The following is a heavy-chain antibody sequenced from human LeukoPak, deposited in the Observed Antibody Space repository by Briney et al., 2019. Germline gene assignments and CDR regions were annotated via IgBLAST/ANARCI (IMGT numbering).Heavy chain of an antibody. Sequence: SETLSLTCTVSGGSISSYYWSWIRQPPGKGLEWIGYIYYSGSTNYNPSLKSRVTISVDTSKNQFSLKLSSVTAADTAVYYCARARERIAAGFRAFDIWGQGTYVTVSS. V-gene: IGHV4-59*01. J-gene: IGHJ3*02. CDR2: IYYSGST. CDR1: GGSISSYY. D-gene: IGHD6-13*01. CDR3: ARARERIAAGFRAFDI.